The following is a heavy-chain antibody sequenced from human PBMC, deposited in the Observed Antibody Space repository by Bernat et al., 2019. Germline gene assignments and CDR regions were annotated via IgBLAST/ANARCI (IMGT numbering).Heavy chain of an antibody. D-gene: IGHD5/OR15-5a*01. CDR2: IDWDDDK. Sequence: QVTLRESGPALVKPTQTLTLTCTFSGFSLSTSGMCVSWIRQPPGKALEWLARIDWDDDKYYSTSLKTRLTISKDTSKNQVVLTMTNMDPVDTATYYCARGRASTTGYGYYYYMDVWGKGTTVTVSS. CDR1: GFSLSTSGMC. CDR3: ARGRASTTGYGYYYYMDV. V-gene: IGHV2-70*15. J-gene: IGHJ6*03.